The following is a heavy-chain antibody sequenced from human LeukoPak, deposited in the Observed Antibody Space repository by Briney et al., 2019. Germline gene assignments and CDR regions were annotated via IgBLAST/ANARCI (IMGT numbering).Heavy chain of an antibody. J-gene: IGHJ4*02. V-gene: IGHV4-39*01. D-gene: IGHD3-22*01. CDR2: IYYSGST. CDR3: ANRDSSGYQCDY. Sequence: SETLSLTCTVSGGPISSSSYYWGWIRQPPGKGLEWIGSIYYSGSTYYNPSLKSRVTISVDTSKHQFSLKLSSVTAADTAVYYCANRDSSGYQCDYWGQGTLVTVSS. CDR1: GGPISSSSYY.